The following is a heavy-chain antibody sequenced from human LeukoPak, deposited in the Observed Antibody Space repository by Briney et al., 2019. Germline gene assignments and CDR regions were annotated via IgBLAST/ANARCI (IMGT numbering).Heavy chain of an antibody. CDR3: SRESGPFSPFGF. D-gene: IGHD1-26*01. V-gene: IGHV4-4*02. Sequence: SETLSPTCGVSGGSISGTNWWSWVRQPPGQGLEWIGEISLRGLTNYNPSLRSRLTMSLDESKNQVSLNLTSVAAADTAVYYCSRESGPFSPFGFWGQGTLVSVHS. CDR2: ISLRGLT. CDR1: GGSISGTNW. J-gene: IGHJ4*02.